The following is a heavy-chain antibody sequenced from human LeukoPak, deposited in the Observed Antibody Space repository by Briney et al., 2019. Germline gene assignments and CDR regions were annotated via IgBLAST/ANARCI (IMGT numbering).Heavy chain of an antibody. J-gene: IGHJ4*02. D-gene: IGHD2-2*01. CDR1: GFTFSSYG. V-gene: IGHV3-7*01. CDR2: IKQGESEK. CDR3: ARALDSSSSRYQAFEE. Sequence: GGSLRLSCAASGFTFSSYGMHWVRQAPGKGLEWVANIKQGESEKYYVDSVKGRFTISRDNAKSSLYLQMNSLRAEDTAVYYCARALDSSSSRYQAFEEWGQGTLVTVSS.